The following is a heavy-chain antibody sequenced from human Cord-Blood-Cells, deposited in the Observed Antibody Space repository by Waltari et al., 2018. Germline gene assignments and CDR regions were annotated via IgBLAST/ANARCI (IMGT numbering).Heavy chain of an antibody. D-gene: IGHD3-22*01. CDR3: ARVGDYDSSGYYAFDI. CDR1: GYTFTSYY. V-gene: IGHV1-46*01. J-gene: IGHJ3*02. Sequence: QVQLVQSGAEVKKPGASVKDSCKASGYTFTSYYMHWVRQAPGQGLEWMGIINPSGGSTSYAQKFQGRVTMTRGTSTSTVYMELSSLRSEDTAVYYCARVGDYDSSGYYAFDIWGQGTMVTVSS. CDR2: INPSGGST.